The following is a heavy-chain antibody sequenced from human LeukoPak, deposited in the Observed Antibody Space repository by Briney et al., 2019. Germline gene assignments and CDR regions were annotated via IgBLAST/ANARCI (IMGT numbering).Heavy chain of an antibody. CDR3: ARRPRDTSGYYLGAFHD. J-gene: IGHJ3*01. CDR1: GFTFTNYA. CDR2: IGASGADT. D-gene: IGHD3-22*01. V-gene: IGHV3-23*01. Sequence: GGPLRLSCAASGFTFTNYAMTWVRQAPGKGLEWVSVIGASGADTYYSDSVKGRFTDSRDNSQNTLFLHMSSLRAEDTAVYFCARRPRDTSGYYLGAFHDWGQGTTVTVSS.